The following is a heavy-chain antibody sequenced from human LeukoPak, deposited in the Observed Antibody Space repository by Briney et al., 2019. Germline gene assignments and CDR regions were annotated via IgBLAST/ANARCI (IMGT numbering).Heavy chain of an antibody. D-gene: IGHD3-10*01. J-gene: IGHJ4*02. CDR1: GFTFSSYG. CDR3: AKDQVVRGVIIFRFGY. Sequence: GGSLRLSYAASGFTFSSYGMHWVRQAPGKGLEWVAVTSHDGSNKYYADSVKGRFTISRDNSKNTLYLQMNSLRAEDTAVYYCAKDQVVRGVIIFRFGYWGQGTLVTVSS. V-gene: IGHV3-30*18. CDR2: TSHDGSNK.